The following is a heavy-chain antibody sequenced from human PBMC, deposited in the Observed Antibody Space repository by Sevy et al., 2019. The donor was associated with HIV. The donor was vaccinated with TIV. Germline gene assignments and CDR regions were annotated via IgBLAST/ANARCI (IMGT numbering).Heavy chain of an antibody. CDR3: AKGSSSAGPGLLDY. Sequence: GGSLRLSCAASGFTFSDYGMAWVRQAPGKGLEWVAVISFDGSSKFYADSVKGRFTFSRDTSRNTLFLQMNSLRSEDTAVYYCAKGSSSAGPGLLDYWGQRTLVTVSS. CDR1: GFTFSDYG. V-gene: IGHV3-30*18. CDR2: ISFDGSSK. J-gene: IGHJ4*02. D-gene: IGHD6-6*01.